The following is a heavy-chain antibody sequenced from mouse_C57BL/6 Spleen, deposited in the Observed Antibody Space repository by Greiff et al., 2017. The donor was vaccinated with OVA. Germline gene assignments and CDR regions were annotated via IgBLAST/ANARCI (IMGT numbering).Heavy chain of an antibody. CDR2: INPYNGGT. J-gene: IGHJ2*01. Sequence: EVQLQESGPVLVKPGASVKMSCKASGYTFTDYYMNWVKQSHGKSLEWIGVINPYNGGTSYNQKFKGKATLTVDKSSSTAYMELNSLTSEDSAVYYCARGDDGYYVDYWGQGTTLTVSS. V-gene: IGHV1-19*01. CDR3: ARGDDGYYVDY. D-gene: IGHD2-3*01. CDR1: GYTFTDYY.